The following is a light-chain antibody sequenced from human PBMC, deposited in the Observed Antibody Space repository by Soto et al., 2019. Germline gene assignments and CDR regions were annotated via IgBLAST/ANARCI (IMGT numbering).Light chain of an antibody. CDR1: SSDVGGYNY. CDR3: CSHAGDNTYV. CDR2: EVT. V-gene: IGLV2-8*01. Sequence: QSALTHPPSASGSPGQSVTISCTGTSSDVGGYNYVSWYQQYPGKAPKLIIYEVTKRHSEVPDRFSGSKSGNTASLTVSGLPAEDEADYFCCSHAGDNTYVFGTGTKLTVL. J-gene: IGLJ1*01.